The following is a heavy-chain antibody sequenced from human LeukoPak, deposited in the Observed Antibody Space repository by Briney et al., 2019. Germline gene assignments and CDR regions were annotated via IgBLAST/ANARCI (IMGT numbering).Heavy chain of an antibody. V-gene: IGHV3-21*01. CDR1: GFTFSSYR. J-gene: IGHJ3*02. D-gene: IGHD3-22*01. CDR2: ISSSSSYI. CDR3: AREQNYYGSSGYSARSGFDI. Sequence: GGSLRLSCAASGFTFSSYRMIWVSQPPRKGLEWVSSISSSSSYIYYADSVKDRFTISRDNPKNSLYLQMNSLRAEDMAVYYCAREQNYYGSSGYSARSGFDIWGQGTMVTVSS.